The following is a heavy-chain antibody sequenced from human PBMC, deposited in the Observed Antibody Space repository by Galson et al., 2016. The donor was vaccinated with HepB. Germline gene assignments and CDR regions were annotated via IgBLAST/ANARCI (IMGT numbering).Heavy chain of an antibody. Sequence: TLSLTCAVYGGSFSGYYWSWIRQPPGKGLEWIGEINHSGSTNYNPSLKSRVTISVDTSKTQFSLKLSSVTAADTAVYYCARGRTRLLWFGSSRGFDPWGQGTLVTVSS. CDR3: ARGRTRLLWFGSSRGFDP. D-gene: IGHD3-10*01. J-gene: IGHJ5*02. CDR2: INHSGST. CDR1: GGSFSGYY. V-gene: IGHV4-34*01.